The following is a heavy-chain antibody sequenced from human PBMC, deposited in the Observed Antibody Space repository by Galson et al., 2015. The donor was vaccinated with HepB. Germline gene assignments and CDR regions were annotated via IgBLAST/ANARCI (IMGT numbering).Heavy chain of an antibody. CDR3: ARDDPDGDQSAYYYYGMDV. CDR1: GFTFSSYA. V-gene: IGHV3-30-3*01. Sequence: SLRLSCAASGFTFSSYAMHWVRQAPGKGLEWVAVISYDGSNKYYADSVKGRFTISRDNSKNTLYLQMNSLRAEDTAVYYCARDDPDGDQSAYYYYGMDVWGQGTTVTVSS. J-gene: IGHJ6*02. D-gene: IGHD4-17*01. CDR2: ISYDGSNK.